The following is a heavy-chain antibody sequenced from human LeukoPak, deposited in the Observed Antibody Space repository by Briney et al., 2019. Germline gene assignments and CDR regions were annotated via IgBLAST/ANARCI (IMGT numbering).Heavy chain of an antibody. CDR1: GFTFSDYY. Sequence: PGGSLRLSCAASGFTFSDYYMSWIRQAPGKGLEWVSYISSSGSTIYYADSVKGRFTISRDNAKNSLYLQMNSQRAEDTAVYYCARRASPIFGVVIYDYWGQGTLVTVSS. CDR2: ISSSGSTI. J-gene: IGHJ4*02. D-gene: IGHD3-3*01. CDR3: ARRASPIFGVVIYDY. V-gene: IGHV3-11*01.